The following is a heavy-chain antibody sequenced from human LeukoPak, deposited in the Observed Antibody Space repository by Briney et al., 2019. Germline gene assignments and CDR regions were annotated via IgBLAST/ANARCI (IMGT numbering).Heavy chain of an antibody. Sequence: ASVKVSCKASGYTFTSYYMHWVRQAPGQGLEWMGIINPSSGSTAYAQKFQGRVTMTRDTSTSTVYMELSSLTSEDTAVHYCARDGSSQHTELHNWVGLWGPGTLVTVSS. CDR1: GYTFTSYY. CDR3: ARDGSSQHTELHNWVGL. D-gene: IGHD1-26*01. V-gene: IGHV1-46*01. J-gene: IGHJ5*02. CDR2: INPSSGST.